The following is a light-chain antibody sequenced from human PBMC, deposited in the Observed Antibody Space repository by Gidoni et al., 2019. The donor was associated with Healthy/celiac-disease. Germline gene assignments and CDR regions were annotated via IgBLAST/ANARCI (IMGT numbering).Light chain of an antibody. J-gene: IGKJ2*01. CDR1: QSVSSSS. V-gene: IGKV3-20*01. CDR2: GAS. CDR3: QQYGSSPET. Sequence: IVLTQSPGTLSLSPGERATLSCRACQSVSSSSLAWYQQKPGQAPRLLIYGASSRATGIPDRFSGSGSGTDFTLTISRLEPEDCAVYYCQQYGSSPETFGQGTKLEIK.